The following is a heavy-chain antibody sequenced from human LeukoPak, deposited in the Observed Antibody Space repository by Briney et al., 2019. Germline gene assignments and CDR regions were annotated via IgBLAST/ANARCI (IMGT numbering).Heavy chain of an antibody. CDR2: IWEDGTNI. V-gene: IGHV3-33*01. Sequence: PGGSLRLSCIASGFTFGDYAMHWVRQAPGKGLEWVAVIWEDGTNIRYADSVKGRFTISRDSSKNTLYLQMNRLRTEDTAIYYCARVGYNSGWYEYWGQGTLVTVAS. D-gene: IGHD6-19*01. CDR1: GFTFGDYA. J-gene: IGHJ4*02. CDR3: ARVGYNSGWYEY.